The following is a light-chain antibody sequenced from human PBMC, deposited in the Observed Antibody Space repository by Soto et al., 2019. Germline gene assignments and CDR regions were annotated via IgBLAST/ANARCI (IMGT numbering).Light chain of an antibody. CDR1: ETISTW. CDR2: SSS. CDR3: QHYNSYAWT. Sequence: DTQMTQSPSTLSASVGDRVTITCRASETISTWLAWYQQKPGQAPKLLIYSSSFLESGVPSRFSGSGSGTEFTLTISSLQPDDFATYYCQHYNSYAWTFGQGTKVDIK. V-gene: IGKV1-5*01. J-gene: IGKJ1*01.